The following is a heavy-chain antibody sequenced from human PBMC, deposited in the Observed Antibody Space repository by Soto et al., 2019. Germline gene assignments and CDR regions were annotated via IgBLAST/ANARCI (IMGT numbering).Heavy chain of an antibody. Sequence: GGSLRLSCAASGFTFSSYSMNWVRQAPGKGLEWVSSISSASTYTYYADSVKGRFTISRDNAENSLFLQMNSLRAEDTAVYYCARIKTGSAAGIGSPADYWGQGTLVTVSS. CDR3: ARIKTGSAAGIGSPADY. CDR2: ISSASTYT. CDR1: GFTFSSYS. J-gene: IGHJ4*02. V-gene: IGHV3-21*01. D-gene: IGHD6-13*01.